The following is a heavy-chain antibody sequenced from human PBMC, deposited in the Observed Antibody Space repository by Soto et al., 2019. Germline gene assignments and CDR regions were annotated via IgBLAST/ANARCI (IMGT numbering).Heavy chain of an antibody. Sequence: LRLSCAASGFTFGSYAMSWVRQAPGKGLEWVSLISGTGDSSEYANSVKGRFTISRDYSKTTVFLQMNSLRAEDTAVYFCAKDNGNYGSGSFSHWGQGTLVTVSS. CDR2: ISGTGDSS. CDR1: GFTFGSYA. CDR3: AKDNGNYGSGSFSH. V-gene: IGHV3-23*01. J-gene: IGHJ4*02. D-gene: IGHD3-10*01.